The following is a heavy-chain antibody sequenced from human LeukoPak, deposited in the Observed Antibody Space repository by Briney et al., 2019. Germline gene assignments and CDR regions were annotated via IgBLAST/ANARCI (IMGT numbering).Heavy chain of an antibody. Sequence: GGSLRLSCAASGFTFSSYGMHWVRQAPGKGLEWVAFIRYDGSNKYYADSVKGRFTISRDNSKNTLYLQMNSLRAEDTAVYYCARDQKLGYCSGGSCSGHDYWGQGTLVTVSS. CDR2: IRYDGSNK. CDR1: GFTFSSYG. D-gene: IGHD2-15*01. V-gene: IGHV3-30*02. J-gene: IGHJ4*02. CDR3: ARDQKLGYCSGGSCSGHDY.